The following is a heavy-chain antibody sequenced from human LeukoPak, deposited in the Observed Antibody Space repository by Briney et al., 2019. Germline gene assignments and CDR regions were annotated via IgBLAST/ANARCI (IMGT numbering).Heavy chain of an antibody. V-gene: IGHV4-4*07. CDR1: GGSISSYY. J-gene: IGHJ5*02. D-gene: IGHD6-25*01. Sequence: SETLSLTCTVTGGSISSYYWTWIRQSAGKGLEWIGRINTSGSTNYNPSLRSRVTMSVNTSKNQFSLNLTSVTAADTAVYSCAREGGDPRWLDPWGQGTLVTVSS. CDR2: INTSGST. CDR3: AREGGDPRWLDP.